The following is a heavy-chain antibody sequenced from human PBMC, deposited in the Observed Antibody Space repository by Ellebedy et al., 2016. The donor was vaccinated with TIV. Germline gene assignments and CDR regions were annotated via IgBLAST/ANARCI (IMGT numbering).Heavy chain of an antibody. CDR3: ARDWVYCSGGSCNPYPYAFDI. J-gene: IGHJ3*02. V-gene: IGHV3-11*01. Sequence: GESLKISCAASGFTFSDYYMSWIRQAPGKGLEWVSYISSSGSTIYYADSVKGRFTISRDNAKNSLYLQMNSLRAEDTAVYYCARDWVYCSGGSCNPYPYAFDIWGQGTMVTVSS. CDR2: ISSSGSTI. D-gene: IGHD2-15*01. CDR1: GFTFSDYY.